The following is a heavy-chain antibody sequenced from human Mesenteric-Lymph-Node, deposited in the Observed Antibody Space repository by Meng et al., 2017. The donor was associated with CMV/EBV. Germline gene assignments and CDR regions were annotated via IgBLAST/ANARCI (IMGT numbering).Heavy chain of an antibody. J-gene: IGHJ5*02. Sequence: YTFPGYYMPWVRPAPGQGLEWMGRINPNSGGTNYAQKCQGRVTMTRDTSISTAYMELSRLRSDDTAVYYCAREWAYYYGSGGWFDPWGQGTLVTVSS. V-gene: IGHV1-2*06. CDR2: INPNSGGT. CDR3: AREWAYYYGSGGWFDP. D-gene: IGHD3-10*01. CDR1: YTFPGYY.